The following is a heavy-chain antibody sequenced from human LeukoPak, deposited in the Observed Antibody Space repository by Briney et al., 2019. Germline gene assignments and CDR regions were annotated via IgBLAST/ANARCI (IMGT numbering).Heavy chain of an antibody. D-gene: IGHD2-15*01. V-gene: IGHV4-59*08. CDR1: GGSISSYY. J-gene: IGHJ4*02. CDR2: IYYSGST. CDR3: ASQLYCSGGSCYTF. Sequence: SETLSLTCTVSGGSISSYYWSWIRQPPGKGLEWIGYIYYSGSTNYNPSLKSRVTISVDTSKNQFSLKLSSVTAADTAVYYCASQLYCSGGSCYTFWGQGTLVTVSS.